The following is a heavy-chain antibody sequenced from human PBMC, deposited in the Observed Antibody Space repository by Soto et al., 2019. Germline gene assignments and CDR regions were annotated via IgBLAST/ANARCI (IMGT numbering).Heavy chain of an antibody. J-gene: IGHJ4*02. V-gene: IGHV4-34*01. CDR3: ASGAVTMVRGVTRHFDY. D-gene: IGHD3-10*01. CDR2: INHSGST. CDR1: GVSFSGYY. Sequence: SETLSLTCAVYGVSFSGYYWSWIRQPPGKGLEWIGEINHSGSTNYNPSLKSRVTVSVDTSKNQFSLKLSSVTAADTAVYYCASGAVTMVRGVTRHFDYWGQGTLVTVSS.